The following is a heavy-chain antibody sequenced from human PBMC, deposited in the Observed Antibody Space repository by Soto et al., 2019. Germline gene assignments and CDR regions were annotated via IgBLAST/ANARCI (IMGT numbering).Heavy chain of an antibody. CDR1: GFSFNDYA. J-gene: IGHJ6*02. V-gene: IGHV3-23*01. D-gene: IGHD2-2*01. CDR2: ISGSGGST. CDR3: AKSIRRPAAKAYGMDV. Sequence: GGSLRLSCATSGFSFNDYAMSWVRQAPGKGLEWVSAISGSGGSTYYADSVKGRFTISRDNSKNTLYLQMNSLRAEDTAVYYCAKSIRRPAAKAYGMDVWGQGTTVTVSS.